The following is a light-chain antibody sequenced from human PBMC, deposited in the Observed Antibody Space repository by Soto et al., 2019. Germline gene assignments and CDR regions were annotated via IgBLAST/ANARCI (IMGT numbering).Light chain of an antibody. J-gene: IGKJ2*01. CDR1: QGIRND. V-gene: IGKV1-17*01. Sequence: DIQMTQSPSSRSASVGDRVTITCRASQGIRNDLGWCQHKPGTAPKRLIFAASSLHSGVPSRVSGSGSGTEFTRTISRLQPEDCATYYCLQHNNYPYTFGQGTKLEIK. CDR3: LQHNNYPYT. CDR2: AAS.